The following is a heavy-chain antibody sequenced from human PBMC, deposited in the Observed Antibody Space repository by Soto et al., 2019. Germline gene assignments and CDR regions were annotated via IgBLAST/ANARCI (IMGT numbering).Heavy chain of an antibody. CDR3: CKAAYCDSRGYCFCYYYYGMDV. J-gene: IGHJ6*01. V-gene: IGHV3-30*18. CDR1: GFTFSSYC. D-gene: IGHD3-22*01. CDR2: ISYDGINK. Sequence: GGSLRLSCAASGFTFSSYCIHWVRQAPCKGLQWVAVISYDGINKYYADSVKGRFTISRDNSKNTLYLQMNSLRAEDTAVYYYCKAAYCDSRGYCFCYYYYGMDVWGQETTVAVCS.